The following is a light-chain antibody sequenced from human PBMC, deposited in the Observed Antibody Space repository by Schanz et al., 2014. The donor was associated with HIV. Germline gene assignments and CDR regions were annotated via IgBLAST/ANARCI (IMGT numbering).Light chain of an antibody. CDR1: QTVSNN. V-gene: IGKV3-20*01. CDR3: QQYGSSPIT. J-gene: IGKJ5*01. Sequence: EIVLTQSPGTLSLSPGERATLSCRASQTVSNNLAWYQQKPGQAPRLLIYGASNRATGVPDRFSGSGSGTDFTLTISRLEPEDFAVYYCQQYGSSPITFGQGTRLEMK. CDR2: GAS.